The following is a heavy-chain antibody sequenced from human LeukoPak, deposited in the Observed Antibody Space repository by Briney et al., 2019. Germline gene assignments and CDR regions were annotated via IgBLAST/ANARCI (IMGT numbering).Heavy chain of an antibody. J-gene: IGHJ3*02. D-gene: IGHD2-15*01. CDR2: INPNSGGT. CDR1: GYTFTGYY. Sequence: GASVKVSCKASGYTFTGYYMHWVRQAPGQGLEWMGRINPNSGGTNYAQKFQGRVTMTRDTSISTAYMELSRRRSYDTAVYYCATVYCSGGSCYSGNYAFDIWGQGTMVTVSS. V-gene: IGHV1-2*06. CDR3: ATVYCSGGSCYSGNYAFDI.